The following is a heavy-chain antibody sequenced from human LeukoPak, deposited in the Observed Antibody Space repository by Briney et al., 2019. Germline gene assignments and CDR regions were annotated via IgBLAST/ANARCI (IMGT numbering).Heavy chain of an antibody. CDR2: ISSSDTYI. Sequence: PGGSLRLSCAASGFTFTSYSMNWVRQAPGKGLEFISSISSSDTYIYYADSVKGRFSISRDNAENSLYLQMTSLRAEDTAVYYCARNYGSGSYYNFDYWGQGTLVTVSS. CDR3: ARNYGSGSYYNFDY. CDR1: GFTFTSYS. V-gene: IGHV3-21*01. J-gene: IGHJ4*02. D-gene: IGHD3-10*01.